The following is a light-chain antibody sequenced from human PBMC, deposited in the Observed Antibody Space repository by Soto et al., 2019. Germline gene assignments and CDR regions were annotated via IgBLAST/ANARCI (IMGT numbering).Light chain of an antibody. CDR2: GAS. CDR1: QSVSSSY. V-gene: IGKV3D-7*01. J-gene: IGKJ5*01. CDR3: QQEYNLPSIT. Sequence: PGERVTLSCRASQSVSSSYLTWYQQKPGQAPRLLIYGASTRATSIPARFSGSGSGTDFTLTISSLQPEDFAVYYCQQEYNLPSITFGQGTRLEIK.